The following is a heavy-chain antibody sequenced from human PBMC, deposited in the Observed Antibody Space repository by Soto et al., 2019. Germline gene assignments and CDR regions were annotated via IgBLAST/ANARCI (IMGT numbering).Heavy chain of an antibody. V-gene: IGHV1-18*01. Sequence: ASVKVSCKASGYTFTSYGISWVRQAPGQGLEWMGWISAYNGNTNYAQKLQGRVTMTTDTSTSTAYMELRSLRSDDTAVYYCARHPSRSQQLLRGNFYFDYWGQGTLVTVSS. CDR1: GYTFTSYG. CDR3: ARHPSRSQQLLRGNFYFDY. J-gene: IGHJ4*02. D-gene: IGHD6-13*01. CDR2: ISAYNGNT.